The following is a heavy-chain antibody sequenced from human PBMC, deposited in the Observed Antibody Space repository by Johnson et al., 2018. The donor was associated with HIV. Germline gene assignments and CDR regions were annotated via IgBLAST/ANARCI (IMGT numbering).Heavy chain of an antibody. Sequence: QVQLVESGGGLVNPGGSLRLSCAASGFSFSDYYMSWIRQAPGKGLEWVSYITSSGSNLYYADSVKGRFTISRDNAKNSLSLQMNILTAEDTAVYYCARAPEVRGIDAFDIWGQGTMVTVS. D-gene: IGHD3-10*01. J-gene: IGHJ3*02. V-gene: IGHV3-11*04. CDR1: GFSFSDYY. CDR2: ITSSGSNL. CDR3: ARAPEVRGIDAFDI.